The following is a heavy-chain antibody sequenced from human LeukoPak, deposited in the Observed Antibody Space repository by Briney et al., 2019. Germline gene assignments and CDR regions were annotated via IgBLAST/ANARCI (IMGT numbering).Heavy chain of an antibody. CDR2: IKQDGSEK. J-gene: IGHJ5*02. D-gene: IGHD6-6*01. CDR3: ARDGPYSTSATHPP. V-gene: IGHV3-7*03. Sequence: GGSLRLSCAASGFTFSSSWMSWVRQAPGKGLEWVANIKQDGSEKYYVGSVKGRFTISRDNAKNSLYLQMDSLRAEDTAVYHCARDGPYSTSATHPPWGQGTLVTVSS. CDR1: GFTFSSSW.